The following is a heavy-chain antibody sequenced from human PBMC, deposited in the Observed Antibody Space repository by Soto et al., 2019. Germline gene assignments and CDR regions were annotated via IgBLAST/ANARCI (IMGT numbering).Heavy chain of an antibody. Sequence: PSETLSLTCTVSGGSISSGDYYWSWIRQPPGKGLEWIGYIYYSGSTYYNPSLKSRVTISVDTSKNQFSLKLSSVTAADTAVYYCAKDLSIKIVSDGYWGQGTLVTVSS. D-gene: IGHD3-16*01. CDR3: AKDLSIKIVSDGY. V-gene: IGHV4-30-4*01. CDR2: IYYSGST. CDR1: GGSISSGDYY. J-gene: IGHJ4*02.